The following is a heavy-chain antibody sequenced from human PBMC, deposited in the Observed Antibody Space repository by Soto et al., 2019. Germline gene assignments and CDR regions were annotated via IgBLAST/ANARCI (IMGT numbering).Heavy chain of an antibody. CDR3: ARGPEGIAAALDY. CDR2: ISSSGSSI. D-gene: IGHD6-13*01. CDR1: GFTFRTYG. J-gene: IGHJ4*02. Sequence: GGSLRLSCAASGFTFRTYGMNWVRRAPGGGLEWVASISSSGSSIYYADSVKGRFTISRDDAEKSLYLQMNSLRAEDTALYYCARGPEGIAAALDYWGRGTLVTVSS. V-gene: IGHV3-21*01.